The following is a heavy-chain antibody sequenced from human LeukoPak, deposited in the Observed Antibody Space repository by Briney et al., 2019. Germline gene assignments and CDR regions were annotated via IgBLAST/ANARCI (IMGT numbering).Heavy chain of an antibody. J-gene: IGHJ4*02. D-gene: IGHD3-22*01. V-gene: IGHV4-39*07. CDR2: IYYSGST. CDR1: GGSISSSSYY. Sequence: TSETLSLTCTVSGGSISSSSYYWGWIRQPPGKGLEWIGIIYYSGSTYYNPSLKSRVTISVDTSKNQFSLKLSSVTAADTAVYYCARDPGYYDTSGYPAYFEYWGQGTLVTVSS. CDR3: ARDPGYYDTSGYPAYFEY.